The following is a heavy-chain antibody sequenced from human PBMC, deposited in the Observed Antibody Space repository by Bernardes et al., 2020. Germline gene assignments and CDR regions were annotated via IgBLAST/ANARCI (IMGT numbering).Heavy chain of an antibody. CDR3: ARAKYTYYDFWSGYYLYYFDY. J-gene: IGHJ4*02. CDR1: GGSFSGYY. V-gene: IGHV4-34*01. D-gene: IGHD3-3*01. Sequence: SEPLSLTCAVYGGSFSGYYWSWIRQPPGKGLEWIGEINHSGSTNYNPSLKSRVTISVDTSKNQFSLKLSSVTAADTAVYYCARAKYTYYDFWSGYYLYYFDYWGQGTLVTVSS. CDR2: INHSGST.